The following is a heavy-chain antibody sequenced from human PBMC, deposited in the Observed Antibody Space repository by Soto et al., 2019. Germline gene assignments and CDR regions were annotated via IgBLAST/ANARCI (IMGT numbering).Heavy chain of an antibody. CDR3: ARVPALYSGSSYFDY. V-gene: IGHV3-23*01. CDR1: GFEFSRSA. D-gene: IGHD1-26*01. J-gene: IGHJ4*02. Sequence: EVQLFESGGGLVQPGGSLRLACAASGFEFSRSAMSWLRQSPGKGLEWVSSISGGGGSTYYADSLKGRFTISRDNSRNTLYLQMDRLRPGDTAVYYCARVPALYSGSSYFDYWGQGTLVTVSS. CDR2: ISGGGGST.